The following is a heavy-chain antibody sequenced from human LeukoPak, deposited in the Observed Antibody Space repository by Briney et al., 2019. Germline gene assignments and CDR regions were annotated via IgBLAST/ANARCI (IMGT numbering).Heavy chain of an antibody. CDR3: ARVSEDIVGATDFDY. J-gene: IGHJ4*02. V-gene: IGHV3-48*01. D-gene: IGHD1-26*01. CDR2: ISSSSSTI. Sequence: GGSLRLSCAASGFTFSSYSMNWVRQAPGKGLEWVSYISSSSSTIYYADSVKGRFTISRDNAKNSLYLQMNSLRAEDTAVYYCARVSEDIVGATDFDYWGQGTLVTVSS. CDR1: GFTFSSYS.